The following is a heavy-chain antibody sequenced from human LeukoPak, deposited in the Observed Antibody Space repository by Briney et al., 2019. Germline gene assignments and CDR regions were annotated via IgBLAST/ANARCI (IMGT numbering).Heavy chain of an antibody. Sequence: SETLSLTCTVSGYSISSGYYWGWIRQPPGKGLEWIGYIYYSGSTNYNPSLKSRVTISVDTSKNQFSLKLSSVTAADTAVYYCARVGSSWLYYFDYWGQGTLVTVSS. V-gene: IGHV4-61*01. CDR1: GYSISSGYY. CDR2: IYYSGST. D-gene: IGHD6-13*01. J-gene: IGHJ4*02. CDR3: ARVGSSWLYYFDY.